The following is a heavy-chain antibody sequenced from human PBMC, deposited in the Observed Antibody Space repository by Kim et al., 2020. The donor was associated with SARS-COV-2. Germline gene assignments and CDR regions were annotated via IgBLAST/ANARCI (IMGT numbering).Heavy chain of an antibody. V-gene: IGHV4-39*01. CDR1: GGSISSSSYY. D-gene: IGHD4-17*01. Sequence: SETLSLTCTVSGGSISSSSYYWGWIRQPPGKGLEWIGSIYYSGSTYYNPSLKSRVTISVDTSKNQFSLKLSSVTAADTAVYYCARLVYDYGDNDYWGQGTLVTVSS. CDR2: IYYSGST. J-gene: IGHJ4*02. CDR3: ARLVYDYGDNDY.